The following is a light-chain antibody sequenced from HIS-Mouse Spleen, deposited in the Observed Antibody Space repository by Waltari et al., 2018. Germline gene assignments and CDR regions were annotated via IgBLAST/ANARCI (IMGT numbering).Light chain of an antibody. J-gene: IGLJ3*02. Sequence: QSVLTQPPSASGTPGQRVTISCSGSSSNIGSNYVYWYQQLPGMAPKLLIYRKNQRPSGVPDRFSGSKSGTSASLAISGLRSEDEADYYCAAWDDSLSGPVFGGGTKLTVL. CDR3: AAWDDSLSGPV. V-gene: IGLV1-47*01. CDR1: SSNIGSNY. CDR2: RKN.